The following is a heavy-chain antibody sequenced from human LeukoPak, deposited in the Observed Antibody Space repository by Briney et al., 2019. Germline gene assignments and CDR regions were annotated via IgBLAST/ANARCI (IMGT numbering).Heavy chain of an antibody. CDR2: IYHSGGT. J-gene: IGHJ4*02. CDR3: ARDNGDYPYYFDF. D-gene: IGHD4-17*01. CDR1: GGSISSGIYS. Sequence: TLSLTCAVSGGSISSGIYSWNWIRQPPGKGLEWIGYIYHSGGTYYNPSLKSRVTILVDRSKNQFSLKLSSVTAADTAVYYCARDNGDYPYYFDFWGQGTLVTVSS. V-gene: IGHV4-30-2*01.